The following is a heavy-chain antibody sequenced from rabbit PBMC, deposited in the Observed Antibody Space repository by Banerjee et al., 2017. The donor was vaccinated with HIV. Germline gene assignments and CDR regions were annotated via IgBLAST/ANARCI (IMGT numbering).Heavy chain of an antibody. D-gene: IGHD4-1*01. Sequence: EESGGDLVKPEGSLTLTCTASGFSFSSSYYMCWVRQAPGKGLEWIACIYGDSGGSTYYASWAKGRFTISKTSSTTVTLQMNSLTAADTATYFCARDLAGVIGWNFDLWGPGTLVTVS. J-gene: IGHJ4*01. CDR2: IYGDSGGST. CDR1: GFSFSSSYY. V-gene: IGHV1S40*01. CDR3: ARDLAGVIGWNFDL.